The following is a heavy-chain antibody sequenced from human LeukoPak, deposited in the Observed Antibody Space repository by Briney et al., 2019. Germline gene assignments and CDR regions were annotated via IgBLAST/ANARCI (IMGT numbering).Heavy chain of an antibody. CDR1: GGSISSYY. V-gene: IGHV4-59*01. CDR3: ARVGSSANGEIDY. J-gene: IGHJ4*02. CDR2: IYYSGST. D-gene: IGHD2-2*01. Sequence: SETLSLTCTVSGGSISSYYWSWIRQPPGKGLEWIGYIYYSGSTNYNPSLKSRVTISVDTSKNQFSLKLSSVTAADTAVYYCARVGSSANGEIDYWGQGTLVTVSS.